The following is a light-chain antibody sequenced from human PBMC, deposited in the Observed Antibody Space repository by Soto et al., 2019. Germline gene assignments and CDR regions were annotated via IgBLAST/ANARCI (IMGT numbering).Light chain of an antibody. CDR2: GAS. CDR1: QSLSGN. Sequence: EIVLTQSPATLSLSPGERATLSGRASQSLSGNCIAWYQQNPGQPPRLFIYGASNRAAGIPDRFSGSGSGTDFTLTISRLEPEDFAVYYCQERSNWPPITCGQGTRLEIK. CDR3: QERSNWPPIT. V-gene: IGKV3D-20*02. J-gene: IGKJ5*01.